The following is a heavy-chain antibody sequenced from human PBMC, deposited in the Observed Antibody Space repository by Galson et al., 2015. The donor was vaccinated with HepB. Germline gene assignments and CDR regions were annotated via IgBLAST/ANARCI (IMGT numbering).Heavy chain of an antibody. J-gene: IGHJ4*02. CDR1: GFTFDDYA. CDR2: ISWNSGSI. Sequence: SLRLSCAASGFTFDDYAMHWVRHAPGKGLEWVSGISWNSGSIGYADSVKGRFTISRDNAKNSLYLQMNSLRAEDTALYYCVLCGPVRGFDYWGQGTLVTVSS. V-gene: IGHV3-9*01. D-gene: IGHD2-21*01. CDR3: VLCGPVRGFDY.